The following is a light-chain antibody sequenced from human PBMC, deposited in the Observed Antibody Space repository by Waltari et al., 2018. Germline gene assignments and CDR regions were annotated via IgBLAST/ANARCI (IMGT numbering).Light chain of an antibody. Sequence: DIVMTQSPLSLPVTPGEPASISCRSSQSLLAINGYNYLTWFLQKPGQSPQVLIYLGADRASGVPDRFSGSGSGTDFTLKISRVEAEDVGVYYCMQALRIPWTFGQGTKVEI. J-gene: IGKJ1*01. CDR1: QSLLAINGYNY. V-gene: IGKV2-28*01. CDR3: MQALRIPWT. CDR2: LGA.